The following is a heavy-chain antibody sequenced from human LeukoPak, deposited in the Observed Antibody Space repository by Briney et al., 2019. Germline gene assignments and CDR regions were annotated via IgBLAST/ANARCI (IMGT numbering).Heavy chain of an antibody. Sequence: PSETLSLTCTVSGVSISSYYWSWVRQPPGKGLEWIGYIYYSGSTNYNPSLKSRVTISVDTSKNQFSLKLSSVTAADTAVYYCARGAHYYDTSGYLMPLNYWGQGTLVTVSS. V-gene: IGHV4-59*01. D-gene: IGHD3-22*01. CDR1: GVSISSYY. CDR2: IYYSGST. J-gene: IGHJ4*02. CDR3: ARGAHYYDTSGYLMPLNY.